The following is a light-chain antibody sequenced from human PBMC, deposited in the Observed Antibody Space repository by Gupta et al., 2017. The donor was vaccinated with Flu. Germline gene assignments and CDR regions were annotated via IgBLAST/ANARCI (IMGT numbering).Light chain of an antibody. CDR1: SSYVGGYDL. Sequence: SALTQPASVSGSPGPSLTISFIGSSSYVGGYDLVSWYQQHPGKVHKRMMEDVTKRPSGVSDRFSGSKSGKTASLTLSGLQAEEEAEDDCCSYAGTTNHVVFGGGTKLTVL. CDR3: CSYAGTTNHVV. J-gene: IGLJ2*01. V-gene: IGLV2-23*02. CDR2: DVT.